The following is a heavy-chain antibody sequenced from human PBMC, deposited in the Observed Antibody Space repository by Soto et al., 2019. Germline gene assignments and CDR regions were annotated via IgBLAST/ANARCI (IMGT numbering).Heavy chain of an antibody. Sequence: QVQLVESGGGVVQPGRSLRLSCAASGFTFSSYGMHWVRQAPGKGLEWVAVISYDGSNKYYADSVKGRFTISRDNSKNTLYLQMNSLRAEDTAVYYCAKDLIGYSSGWYVGLDYWGQGTLVTVSS. CDR2: ISYDGSNK. V-gene: IGHV3-30*18. CDR1: GFTFSSYG. D-gene: IGHD6-19*01. J-gene: IGHJ4*02. CDR3: AKDLIGYSSGWYVGLDY.